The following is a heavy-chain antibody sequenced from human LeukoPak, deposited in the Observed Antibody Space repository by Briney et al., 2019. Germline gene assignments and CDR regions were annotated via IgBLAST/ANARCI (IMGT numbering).Heavy chain of an antibody. J-gene: IGHJ4*02. Sequence: ASVKVSCKASGYAFTSYYMHWVRQAPGQGLEWTGIINPSGGSTSYAQKFQGRVTMTRDTSTSTVYMELSSLRSEDTAVYYCARDLAYCGGDCYPGGDYWGQGTLVSVSS. CDR2: INPSGGST. D-gene: IGHD2-21*02. CDR3: ARDLAYCGGDCYPGGDY. CDR1: GYAFTSYY. V-gene: IGHV1-46*01.